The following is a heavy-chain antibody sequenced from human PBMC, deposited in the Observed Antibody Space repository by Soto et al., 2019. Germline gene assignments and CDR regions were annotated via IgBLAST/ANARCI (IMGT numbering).Heavy chain of an antibody. CDR3: ASEGAAGTSFDI. D-gene: IGHD6-13*01. CDR1: GYTFTSYG. V-gene: IGHV1-2*04. Sequence: GASVKVSCKASGYTFTSYGISWVRQAPGQGLEWMGWINPNSGGTNYAQKFQGWVTMTRDTSISTAYMELSRLRSDDTAVYYCASEGAAGTSFDIWGQGTMVTVSS. CDR2: INPNSGGT. J-gene: IGHJ3*02.